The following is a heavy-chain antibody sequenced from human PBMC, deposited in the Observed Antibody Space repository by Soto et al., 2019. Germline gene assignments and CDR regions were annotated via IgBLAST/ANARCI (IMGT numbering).Heavy chain of an antibody. CDR2: IYYSGST. CDR1: GGSISSYY. J-gene: IGHJ4*02. Sequence: SETLSLTCTVSGGSISSYYWSWIRQPPGKGLEWIGYIYYSGSTNYNPSLKSRVTISVDTSKNQFSLKLSSVTAADTAVYYCAIVGDYGNNDYWGQGTLVTRLL. CDR3: AIVGDYGNNDY. D-gene: IGHD4-17*01. V-gene: IGHV4-59*01.